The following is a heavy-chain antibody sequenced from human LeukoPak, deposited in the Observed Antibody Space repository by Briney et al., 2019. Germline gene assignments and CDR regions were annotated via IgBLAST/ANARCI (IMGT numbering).Heavy chain of an antibody. J-gene: IGHJ3*02. CDR3: VKDGGRSGSGSYYTDAFDI. CDR1: GFTFSDYY. D-gene: IGHD3-10*01. V-gene: IGHV3-64D*06. Sequence: PGGSLRLSCAASGFTFSDYYMSWIRQAPGKGLEYVSAISSNGGSTYYADSVKGRFTISRDNSKNTLYLQMSSLRAEDTAVYYCVKDGGRSGSGSYYTDAFDIWGQGTMVTVSS. CDR2: ISSNGGST.